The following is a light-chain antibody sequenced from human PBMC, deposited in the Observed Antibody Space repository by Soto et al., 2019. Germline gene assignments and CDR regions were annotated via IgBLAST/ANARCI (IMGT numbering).Light chain of an antibody. Sequence: DIQMTQSPSTLSASLGAGVTSTFRASQSIGTWLAWYQQKPGKAPKVLIYDVSSLKSGVPSRFSGSASATEFTLTISSLQPDDFATYYCQQYKSFWTFGQGTKVDIK. J-gene: IGKJ1*01. V-gene: IGKV1-5*01. CDR1: QSIGTW. CDR2: DVS. CDR3: QQYKSFWT.